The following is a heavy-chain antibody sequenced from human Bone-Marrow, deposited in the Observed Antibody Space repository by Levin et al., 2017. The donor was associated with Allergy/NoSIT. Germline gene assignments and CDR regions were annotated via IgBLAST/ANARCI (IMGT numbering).Heavy chain of an antibody. CDR2: VSGFGSDT. D-gene: IGHD2-15*01. V-gene: IGHV3-23*01. Sequence: PGGSLRLSCAASGFIFSNYAMGWVRQAPGKRLEWVAVVSGFGSDTYYADSVKGRFIISRDNSPDTLYLQMRSLRADDTAIYYCAKVTPTGYQTYYFDYWGQGTLVPVSS. J-gene: IGHJ4*02. CDR3: AKVTPTGYQTYYFDY. CDR1: GFIFSNYA.